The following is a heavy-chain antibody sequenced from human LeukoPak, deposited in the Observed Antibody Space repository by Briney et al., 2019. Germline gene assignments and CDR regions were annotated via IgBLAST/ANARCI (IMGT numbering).Heavy chain of an antibody. D-gene: IGHD5-24*01. CDR3: ARDRDGYNTFDY. J-gene: IGHJ4*02. Sequence: GASVKVSCKASGYTFTSYGISWVRQAPGQGLEWMGGIIPIFGTANYAQKFQGRVTFTTDESTTTAYMELSSLRSEDTAVYYCARDRDGYNTFDYWGQGTLVTVSS. CDR2: IIPIFGTA. V-gene: IGHV1-69*05. CDR1: GYTFTSYG.